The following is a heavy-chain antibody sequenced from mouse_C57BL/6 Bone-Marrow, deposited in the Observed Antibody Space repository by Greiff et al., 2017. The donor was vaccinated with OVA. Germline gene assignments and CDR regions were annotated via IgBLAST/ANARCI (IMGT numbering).Heavy chain of an antibody. CDR1: GYTFTSYT. CDR3: ARRLPYLYFDY. CDR2: INPTSDYT. J-gene: IGHJ2*01. Sequence: VHLVESGAELARPGASVKMSCKASGYTFTSYTMHWVKQRPGQGLEWIGYINPTSDYTKYNQKFKDKATLTADKSSSTAYMQLSSLTSEDSALYYCARRLPYLYFDYWGQGTTLTVSS. D-gene: IGHD5-1*01. V-gene: IGHV1-4*01.